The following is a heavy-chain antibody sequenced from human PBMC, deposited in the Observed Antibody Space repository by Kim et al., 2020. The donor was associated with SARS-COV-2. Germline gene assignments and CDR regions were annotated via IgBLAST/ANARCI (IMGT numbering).Heavy chain of an antibody. D-gene: IGHD1-20*01. J-gene: IGHJ6*02. CDR1: GYTFTSYG. CDR2: ISAYNGNT. CDR3: ARDFNWNDAGYGMDV. Sequence: ASVKVSCKASGYTFTSYGISWVRQAPGQGLEWMGWISAYNGNTNYAQKLQGRVTMTTDTSTSTAYMELRSLRSDDTAVYYCARDFNWNDAGYGMDVWGQGTTVTVSS. V-gene: IGHV1-18*01.